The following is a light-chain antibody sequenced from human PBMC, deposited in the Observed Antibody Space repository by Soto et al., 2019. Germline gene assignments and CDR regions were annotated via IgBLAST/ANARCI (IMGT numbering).Light chain of an antibody. Sequence: QSALTQPASVSGSPGQSITISCIGTSSDIGAFNYVSWYQHHPGKAPKLIIYDVTDRPSGVSTRFSASKSGNTASLTISGLQAEDEADYYCSSYTTRSTEVFGTGTKVTVL. CDR2: DVT. V-gene: IGLV2-14*03. CDR3: SSYTTRSTEV. J-gene: IGLJ1*01. CDR1: SSDIGAFNY.